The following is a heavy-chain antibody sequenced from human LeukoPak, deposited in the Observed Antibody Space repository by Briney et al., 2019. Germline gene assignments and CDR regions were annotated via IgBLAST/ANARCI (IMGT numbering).Heavy chain of an antibody. D-gene: IGHD6-6*01. CDR3: ARTYSSSSYGY. J-gene: IGHJ4*02. CDR1: GGSISSSSYY. V-gene: IGHV4-39*01. CDR2: IYYSGST. Sequence: SETLSLTCTVSGGSISSSSYYWGWIRQPPGKGLEWIGSIYYSGSTYYNPSLKSRVTISVDTSKNQFSLKLSSVTAADTAVYYCARTYSSSSYGYWGQGTLVTVSS.